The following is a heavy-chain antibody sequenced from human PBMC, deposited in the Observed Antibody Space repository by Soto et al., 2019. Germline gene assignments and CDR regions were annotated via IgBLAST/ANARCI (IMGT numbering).Heavy chain of an antibody. D-gene: IGHD3-22*01. V-gene: IGHV4-30-2*01. CDR1: GGSISSGGYS. CDR3: AIAQGYYDSSGYYPGPYYYGMDV. J-gene: IGHJ6*02. CDR2: IYHSGST. Sequence: PSETLSLTCTVSGGSISSGGYSWSWIRQPPGKGLEWIGYIYHSGSTYYNPSLKSRVTISVDRSKNQFSLKLSSVTAAYTAVYYCAIAQGYYDSSGYYPGPYYYGMDVWGQGTTVTVS.